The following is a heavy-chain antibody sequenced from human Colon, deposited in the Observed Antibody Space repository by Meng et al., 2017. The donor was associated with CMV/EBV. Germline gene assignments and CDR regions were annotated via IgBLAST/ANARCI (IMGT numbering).Heavy chain of an antibody. J-gene: IGHJ4*02. D-gene: IGHD3-3*01. CDR1: GYTFALHY. CDR3: GTFGGDFDY. Sequence: QVQRVQSGAEVKNPGASVKVSCKASGYTFALHYIHWVRQAPGQGLEWMGVINSNNGDTLYAQKLEGRVTMTTDTSTSTLYMELSSLKSDDTAVYYCGTFGGDFDYWGQGTLVTVSS. CDR2: INSNNGDT. V-gene: IGHV1-46*04.